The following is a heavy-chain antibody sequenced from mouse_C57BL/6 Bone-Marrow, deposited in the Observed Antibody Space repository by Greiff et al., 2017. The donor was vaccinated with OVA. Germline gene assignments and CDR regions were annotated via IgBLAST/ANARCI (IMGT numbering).Heavy chain of an antibody. D-gene: IGHD1-1*01. CDR3: ARKPLYWYGSSYEAMDY. V-gene: IGHV1-53*01. CDR1: GYTFTSYW. Sequence: QVQLQQPGTELVKPGASVKLSCKASGYTFTSYWMHWVKQRPGQGLEWIGNINPSNGGTNYNEKFKSKATLTVDKSSSTAYMQLSSLTSEDSAVYSCARKPLYWYGSSYEAMDYWGQGTSVTVSS. J-gene: IGHJ4*01. CDR2: INPSNGGT.